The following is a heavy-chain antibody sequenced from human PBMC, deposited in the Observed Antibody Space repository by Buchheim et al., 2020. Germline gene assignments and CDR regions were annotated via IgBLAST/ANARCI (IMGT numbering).Heavy chain of an antibody. D-gene: IGHD2-8*01. CDR2: VSGNGFTT. J-gene: IGHJ4*02. Sequence: EVYLVESGGGLVRPGGSLRLSCAASGFTFSHTWMNWVRQAPGKGLEWVSTVSGNGFTTYHADSVKGRFTISRDSSKNTLYLQMNSLRAEDAAVYYCVKGYCTNGVCYTDYWGQGT. V-gene: IGHV3-23*04. CDR1: GFTFSHTW. CDR3: VKGYCTNGVCYTDY.